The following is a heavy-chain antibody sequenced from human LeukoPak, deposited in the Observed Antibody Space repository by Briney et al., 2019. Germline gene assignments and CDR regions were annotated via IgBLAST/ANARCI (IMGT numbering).Heavy chain of an antibody. V-gene: IGHV3-30*18. J-gene: IGHJ6*02. CDR3: AKGSGSGWYSTRYYYYYGMDV. CDR2: ISYDGSNK. D-gene: IGHD6-19*01. Sequence: GRSLRLSCAASGFTFSSYGMHWVRQAPGKGLEWVAVISYDGSNKYYADSVKGRFTISRDNSKNTLYLQMNSLRAEDTAVYYCAKGSGSGWYSTRYYYYYGMDVWGQGTTVTVSS. CDR1: GFTFSSYG.